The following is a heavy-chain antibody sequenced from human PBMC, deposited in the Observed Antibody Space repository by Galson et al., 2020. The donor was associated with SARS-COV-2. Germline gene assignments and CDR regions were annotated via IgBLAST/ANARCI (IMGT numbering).Heavy chain of an antibody. V-gene: IGHV1-24*01. J-gene: IGHJ5*02. CDR1: GYTLTELS. Sequence: ASVKVSCKVSGYTLTELSMHWVRQAPGKGLEWMGGFDPEDGETIYAQKFQGRVTMTEDTSTDTAYMELSSLRSEDTAVYYCATGPPVITTCGFDPWGQGTLVTVSS. CDR3: ATGPPVITTCGFDP. CDR2: FDPEDGET. D-gene: IGHD3-22*01.